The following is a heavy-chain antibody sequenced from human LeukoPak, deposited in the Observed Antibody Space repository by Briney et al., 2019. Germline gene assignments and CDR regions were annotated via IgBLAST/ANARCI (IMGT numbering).Heavy chain of an antibody. D-gene: IGHD6-13*01. V-gene: IGHV4-30-4*01. Sequence: SETLSLTCTVSGGSISSGDYYWSWIRQPPGKGLEWIGYIYYSGSSYYNPSLKSRVTVSVDTSKNQFSLNLSSVTAPDTAVYYCAKTSAGWDWGQGTLVTVSS. CDR1: GGSISSGDYY. CDR2: IYYSGSS. CDR3: AKTSAGWD. J-gene: IGHJ4*02.